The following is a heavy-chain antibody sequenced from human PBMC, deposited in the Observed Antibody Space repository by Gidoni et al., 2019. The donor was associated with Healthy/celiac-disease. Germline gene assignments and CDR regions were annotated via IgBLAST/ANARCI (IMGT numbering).Heavy chain of an antibody. Sequence: EVQLVESGGGLVKPGGSLRLSCAASVFTFSSYSMNWVRQAPGKGLEWVSSISSSSSYIYYADSVKGRFTISRDNAKNSLYLQMNSLRAEDTAVYYCARDPGTAMVKTGDYWGQGTLVTVSS. D-gene: IGHD5-18*01. CDR1: VFTFSSYS. CDR2: ISSSSSYI. V-gene: IGHV3-21*01. J-gene: IGHJ4*02. CDR3: ARDPGTAMVKTGDY.